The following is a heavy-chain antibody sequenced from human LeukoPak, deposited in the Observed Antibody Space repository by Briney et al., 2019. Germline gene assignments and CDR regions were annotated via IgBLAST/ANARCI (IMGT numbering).Heavy chain of an antibody. CDR1: GFTFSSYT. CDR2: ISSSSSYI. Sequence: GGSLRLSCAASGFTFSSYTMNWVRQAPGKGLEWVSSISSSSSYIYYADSAKGRFTISRDNAKNSLYLQMNSLRAEDTAVYYCASVDGTGYWGQGTLVTVSS. J-gene: IGHJ4*02. V-gene: IGHV3-21*01. D-gene: IGHD3-10*01. CDR3: ASVDGTGY.